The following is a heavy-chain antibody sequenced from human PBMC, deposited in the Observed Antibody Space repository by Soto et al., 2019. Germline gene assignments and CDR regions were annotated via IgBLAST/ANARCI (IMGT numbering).Heavy chain of an antibody. CDR1: GYTFTTYY. J-gene: IGHJ3*02. V-gene: IGHV1-46*01. CDR2: INPSDGST. D-gene: IGHD6-13*01. Sequence: GASVKVSCKTSGYTFTTYYMHWVRQAPGQGLEWMGVINPSDGSTYSAQKFQGRVTMTRDTSTSTVYLELSSLRAEDSAMYYCARAQGIRAFDIWGQGTMVTVSS. CDR3: ARAQGIRAFDI.